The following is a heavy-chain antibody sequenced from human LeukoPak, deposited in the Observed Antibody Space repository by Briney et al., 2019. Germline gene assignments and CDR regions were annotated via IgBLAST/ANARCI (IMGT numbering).Heavy chain of an antibody. V-gene: IGHV1-2*02. CDR3: AGTAMGKPTRFDY. D-gene: IGHD5-18*01. CDR2: INPNSGGT. J-gene: IGHJ4*02. CDR1: GYTFTGYY. Sequence: ASVKVSCKASGYTFTGYYMHWVRQAPGQGLEWMGWINPNSGGTNYAQKFQGRVTMTRDTSISTAYMELSRLRSDDTAVYYCAGTAMGKPTRFDYWGQGTLDTVSS.